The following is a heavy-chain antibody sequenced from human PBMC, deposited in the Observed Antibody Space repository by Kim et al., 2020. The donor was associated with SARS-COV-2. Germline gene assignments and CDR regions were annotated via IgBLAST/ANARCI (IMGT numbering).Heavy chain of an antibody. Sequence: SETLSLTCTVSDGSISSRGYYWGWIRQPPGKGLEWIGSVYYTGNTYYTPSLKSRLTISVDTSKNQFSLKLNSVTAADTAVYYCARHFRGTSMQFLGLYQFDDWGPGILVTVSS. CDR3: ARHFRGTSMQFLGLYQFDD. J-gene: IGHJ4*02. CDR2: VYYTGNT. D-gene: IGHD2-2*02. CDR1: DGSISSRGYY. V-gene: IGHV4-39*01.